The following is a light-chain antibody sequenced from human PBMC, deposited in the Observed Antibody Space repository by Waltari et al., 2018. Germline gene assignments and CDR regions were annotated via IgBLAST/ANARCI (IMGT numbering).Light chain of an antibody. V-gene: IGLV2-8*01. J-gene: IGLJ2*01. CDR1: SSDVGGYNY. Sequence: QSALAPPPSASGSPGQSVTISCTATSSDVGGYNYVPWYQQPPGKAPKLMIYEVSKRPSGVPDRFSGSKSGNTASLTVSGLQAEDEAAYYCSSYAGSNFVVFGGGTKVTVL. CDR2: EVS. CDR3: SSYAGSNFVV.